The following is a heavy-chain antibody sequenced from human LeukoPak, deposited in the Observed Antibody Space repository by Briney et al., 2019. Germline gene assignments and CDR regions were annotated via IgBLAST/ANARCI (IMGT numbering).Heavy chain of an antibody. CDR3: ARVLGKGYYYYYMDV. V-gene: IGHV5-51*01. CDR2: IYPGDSDT. CDR1: GYSFTSYW. Sequence: GESLKISCKGSGYSFTSYWIGWVRQMPGKGLEWMGIIYPGDSDTRYSPSFQGQVTISADKSISTAYLQWCSLKASDTAMYYCARVLGKGYYYYYMDVWGKGTTVTVSS. D-gene: IGHD7-27*01. J-gene: IGHJ6*03.